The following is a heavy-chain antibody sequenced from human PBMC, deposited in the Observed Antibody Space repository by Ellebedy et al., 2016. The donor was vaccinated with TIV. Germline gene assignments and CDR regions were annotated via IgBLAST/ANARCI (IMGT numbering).Heavy chain of an antibody. Sequence: PGGSLRLSCAASGFTFSSYGMHWVRQAPGKGLEWVAVIWYDGSNKYYADSVQGRFTISRDNSKNTLYLQMNSLRAEDTAVYYCARELMVRGSASFDYWGQGTLVTVSS. CDR1: GFTFSSYG. J-gene: IGHJ4*02. D-gene: IGHD3-10*01. CDR2: IWYDGSNK. CDR3: ARELMVRGSASFDY. V-gene: IGHV3-33*01.